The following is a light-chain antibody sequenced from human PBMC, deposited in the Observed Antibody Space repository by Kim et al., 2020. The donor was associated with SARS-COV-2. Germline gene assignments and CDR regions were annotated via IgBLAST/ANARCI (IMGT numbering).Light chain of an antibody. V-gene: IGKV4-1*01. CDR1: QNILYSTNNYNY. CDR3: QQYYSTLYA. J-gene: IGKJ2*01. Sequence: RATNNCKSSQNILYSTNNYNYLTWYQQKPGQPLKLIIYWASTRESGVPDRFSGGGSGTDFTLTISNVQAEDAAVYYCQQYYSTLYAFGQGTKLEI. CDR2: WAS.